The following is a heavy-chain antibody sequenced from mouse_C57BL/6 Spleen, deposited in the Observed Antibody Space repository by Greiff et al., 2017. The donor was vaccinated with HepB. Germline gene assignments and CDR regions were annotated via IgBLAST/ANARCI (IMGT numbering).Heavy chain of an antibody. J-gene: IGHJ2*01. CDR2: ISYDGSN. CDR3: ATYYGAYYFDY. V-gene: IGHV3-6*01. Sequence: EVKLQESGPGLVKPSQSLSLTCSVTGYSITSGYYWNWIRQFPGNKLEWMGYISYDGSNNYNPSLKNRIYITRDTSKNQFFLKLNSVTTEDTATYYCATYYGAYYFDYWGQGTTLTVAS. CDR1: GYSITSGYY. D-gene: IGHD1-1*01.